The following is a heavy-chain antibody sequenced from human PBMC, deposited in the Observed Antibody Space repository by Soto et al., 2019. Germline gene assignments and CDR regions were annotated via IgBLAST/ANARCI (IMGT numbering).Heavy chain of an antibody. CDR2: IYYSGST. CDR1: GGSISSSSYY. J-gene: IGHJ4*02. V-gene: IGHV4-39*01. D-gene: IGHD6-19*01. Sequence: SETLSLTCTVSGGSISSSSYYWGWIRQPPGKELEWIGSIYYSGSTYYNPSLKSRVTISVDTSKNQFSLKLSFVTAADTAVYYCARDLAVADAKDYWGQGTLVTVS. CDR3: ARDLAVADAKDY.